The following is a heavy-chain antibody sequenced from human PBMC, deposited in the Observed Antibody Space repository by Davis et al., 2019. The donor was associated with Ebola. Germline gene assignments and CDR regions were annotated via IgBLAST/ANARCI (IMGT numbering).Heavy chain of an antibody. CDR3: ARGGFGGHNS. J-gene: IGHJ4*02. V-gene: IGHV4-34*01. D-gene: IGHD4-23*01. CDR2: INHSGST. CDR1: GGSFSGYY. Sequence: SETLSLTCAVYGGSFSGYYWSWIRQPPGKGLEWIGEINHSGSTNYNPSLKSRLTISVSTSKNQISLKLTSVTAADTAIYYCARGGFGGHNSWGQGTLVTVSS.